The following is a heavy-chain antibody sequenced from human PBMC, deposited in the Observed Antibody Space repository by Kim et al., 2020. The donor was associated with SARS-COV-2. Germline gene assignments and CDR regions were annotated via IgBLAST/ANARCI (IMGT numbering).Heavy chain of an antibody. J-gene: IGHJ6*02. V-gene: IGHV4-59*13. CDR1: GGSISSYY. D-gene: IGHD3-3*01. CDR2: IYYSGST. CDR3: ARGGYYDFWSGYYGDYYYYGMDV. Sequence: SETLSLTCTVSGGSISSYYWSWIRQPPGKGLEWIGYIYYSGSTNYNPSLKSRVTISVDTSKNQFSLKLSSVTAADTAVYYCARGGYYDFWSGYYGDYYYYGMDVWGQGTTVTVSS.